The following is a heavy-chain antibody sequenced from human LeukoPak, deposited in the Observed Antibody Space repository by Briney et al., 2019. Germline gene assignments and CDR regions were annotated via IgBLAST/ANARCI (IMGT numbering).Heavy chain of an antibody. CDR3: ARDHYGSGSYLFGVHYGMDV. CDR1: GYTFTSYG. Sequence: ASVKVPCKASGYTFTSYGISWVRQAPGQGLEWMGWISAYNGNTNYAQKLQGRVTMTTDTSTSTAYMELRSLRSDDTAVYYCARDHYGSGSYLFGVHYGMDVWGQGTTVTVSS. CDR2: ISAYNGNT. D-gene: IGHD3-10*01. J-gene: IGHJ6*02. V-gene: IGHV1-18*01.